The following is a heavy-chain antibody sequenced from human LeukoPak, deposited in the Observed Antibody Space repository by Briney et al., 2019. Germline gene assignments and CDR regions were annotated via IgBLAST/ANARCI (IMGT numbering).Heavy chain of an antibody. J-gene: IGHJ4*02. CDR1: GFTVSRNY. CDR3: ARDQFAFGRFDY. Sequence: GGSLRLSCAASGFTVSRNYMSWVRQAPGRGLEWVSVIYSGGSTYYADSVKGRFTISRDSSKNTLSLQMNSLRADDTAVYYCARDQFAFGRFDYWGQGTLVTVSS. D-gene: IGHD3/OR15-3a*01. CDR2: IYSGGST. V-gene: IGHV3-53*01.